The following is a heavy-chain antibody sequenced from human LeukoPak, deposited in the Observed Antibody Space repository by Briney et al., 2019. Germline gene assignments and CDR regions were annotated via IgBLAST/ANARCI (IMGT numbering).Heavy chain of an antibody. D-gene: IGHD4-17*01. Sequence: PGGSLRLSCAASGFTFSSYGMSWVRQAPGKGLEWVSVISGSGGSTNYADSVKGRFTISRDNSKNTLDLQMNSLRAEDAAVYYCAKVSLIYGDYGQLEYWGQGTLVTVSS. CDR3: AKVSLIYGDYGQLEY. V-gene: IGHV3-23*01. CDR2: ISGSGGST. CDR1: GFTFSSYG. J-gene: IGHJ4*02.